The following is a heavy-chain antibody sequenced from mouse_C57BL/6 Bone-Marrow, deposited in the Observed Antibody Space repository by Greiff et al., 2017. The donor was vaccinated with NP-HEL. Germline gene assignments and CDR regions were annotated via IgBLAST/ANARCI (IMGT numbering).Heavy chain of an antibody. CDR1: GFNIKDDY. Sequence: DVKLQESGAELVRPGASVKLSCTASGFNIKDDYMHWVKQRPEQGLEWIGWIDPENGDTEYASKFQGKATITADTSSNTAYLQLSSLTSEDTAVYYCTTYSWNYFDYWGQGTTLTVSS. CDR3: TTYSWNYFDY. D-gene: IGHD1-1*01. V-gene: IGHV14-4*01. CDR2: IDPENGDT. J-gene: IGHJ2*01.